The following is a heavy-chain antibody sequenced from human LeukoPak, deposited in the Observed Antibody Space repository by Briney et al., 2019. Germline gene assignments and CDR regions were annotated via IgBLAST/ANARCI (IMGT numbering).Heavy chain of an antibody. CDR2: IRGSGGTT. V-gene: IGHV3-23*01. CDR3: AKGYYDRSGYQQAFDI. J-gene: IGHJ3*02. CDR1: GFTFSSYA. Sequence: PGGSLRLSCAASGFTFSSYAMSWVRQVPGKGLEWVSVIRGSGGTTNYADSVKGRFTISRDNSKNTLYLQMNSLRAEDTAVYYCAKGYYDRSGYQQAFDIWGQGTTVTVSS. D-gene: IGHD3-22*01.